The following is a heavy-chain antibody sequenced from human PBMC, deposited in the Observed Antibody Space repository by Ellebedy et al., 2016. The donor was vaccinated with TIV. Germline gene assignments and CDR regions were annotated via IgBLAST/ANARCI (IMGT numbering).Heavy chain of an antibody. V-gene: IGHV4-4*08. D-gene: IGHD3-22*01. Sequence: SETLSLTCTVSGDSVSGDSVNSYYWSWIRQTPGQGLEWIGYIDSSGSTNYNPSLKSRVTISVDTSKNQFSLKLRSVTAADTAVYYCARGSHYMIAVVITSDAFDIWGQGTMVTVSS. J-gene: IGHJ3*02. CDR3: ARGSHYMIAVVITSDAFDI. CDR2: IDSSGST. CDR1: GDSVSGDSVNSYY.